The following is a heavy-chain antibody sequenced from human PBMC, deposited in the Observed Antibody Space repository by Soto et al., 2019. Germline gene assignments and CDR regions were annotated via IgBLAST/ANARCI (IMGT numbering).Heavy chain of an antibody. J-gene: IGHJ3*02. CDR3: AKRYHSDSVASDM. V-gene: IGHV3-23*01. Sequence: EVRVLESGGGLVQPGGSLRLSCAASGFTFSNYAMTWVRQAPGKGLEWVSAISGGGGNTYYADSVKGRFTISRDNSKNTLFLQMNSLRAEDTAIYYCAKRYHSDSVASDMWGQGTMVTVSS. CDR1: GFTFSNYA. CDR2: ISGGGGNT. D-gene: IGHD3-9*01.